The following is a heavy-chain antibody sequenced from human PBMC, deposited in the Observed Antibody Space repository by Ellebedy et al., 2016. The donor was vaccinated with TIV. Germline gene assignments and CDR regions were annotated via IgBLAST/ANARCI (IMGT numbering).Heavy chain of an antibody. D-gene: IGHD3-3*01. CDR3: ARGFWSGYYGDY. CDR2: IIPIFGTA. CDR1: GGTFSSYA. V-gene: IGHV1-69*13. J-gene: IGHJ4*02. Sequence: SVKVSCXASGGTFSSYAISWVRQAPGQGLEWMGGIIPIFGTANYAQKFQGRVTITADESTSTAYMELSSLRSEDTAVYYCARGFWSGYYGDYWGQGTLVTVSS.